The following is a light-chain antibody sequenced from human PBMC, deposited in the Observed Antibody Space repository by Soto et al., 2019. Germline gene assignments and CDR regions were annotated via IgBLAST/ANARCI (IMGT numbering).Light chain of an antibody. V-gene: IGKV3-15*01. J-gene: IGKJ1*01. CDR2: GAS. Sequence: EIVMTQSPATLSVSPGERATLSCRASQSVSSNLAWYQQKPGQAPRLLIYGASTRATGIPARFSGSGSGTEFTLTISSLQSEDFVLYYCQQYNNWPSPTFGQGTKVEIK. CDR1: QSVSSN. CDR3: QQYNNWPSPT.